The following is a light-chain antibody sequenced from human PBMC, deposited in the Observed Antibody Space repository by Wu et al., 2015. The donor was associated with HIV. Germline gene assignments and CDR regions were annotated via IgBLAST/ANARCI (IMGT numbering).Light chain of an antibody. CDR2: DTS. CDR1: QSVSRF. Sequence: EIVLTQSPDTLSASPGERATLSCRASQSVSRFLAWYQHKPGQAPRVLIYDTSNRAAGIPTRFSDSGFGTDFTLTISSLEPEDFAVYYCHQRTTWPRTFGQGTKVEVK. V-gene: IGKV3-11*01. J-gene: IGKJ1*01. CDR3: HQRTTWPRT.